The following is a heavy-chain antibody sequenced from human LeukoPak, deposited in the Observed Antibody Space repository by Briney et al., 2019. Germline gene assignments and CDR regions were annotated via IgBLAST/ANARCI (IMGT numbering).Heavy chain of an antibody. CDR3: ASLYYYGSGSPN. V-gene: IGHV3-30-3*01. J-gene: IGHJ4*02. CDR2: ISYDGSNK. CDR1: GFTFSSYA. Sequence: PGGYLRLSCAASGFTFSSYAMHWVRQAPGKGLEWVALISYDGSNKYYADSVKGRFTISRDNSKNTLYLQMNSLRAEDTAVYYCASLYYYGSGSPNWGQGTLVTVSS. D-gene: IGHD3-10*01.